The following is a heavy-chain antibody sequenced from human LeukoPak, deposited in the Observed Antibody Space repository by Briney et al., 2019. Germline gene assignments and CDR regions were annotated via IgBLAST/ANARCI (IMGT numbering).Heavy chain of an antibody. D-gene: IGHD3/OR15-3a*01. CDR1: GFTFSSYG. V-gene: IGHV3-23*01. J-gene: IGHJ5*02. CDR2: FSGSGSST. CDR3: GMCRVAHKGWTLNLS. Sequence: GGSLRLSCAASGFTFSSYGMSWVRQAPGKGLEWVSSFSGSGSSTYYADSVKGRFSVSRDNSKSTLYLQMNSLRAEDTAVYCSGMCRVAHKGWTLNLSWGQRTLVTVSS.